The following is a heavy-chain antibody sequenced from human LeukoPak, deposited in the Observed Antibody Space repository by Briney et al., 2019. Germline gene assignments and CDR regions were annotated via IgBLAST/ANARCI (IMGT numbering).Heavy chain of an antibody. D-gene: IGHD1-26*01. CDR3: ARVLYSGSYYLDY. V-gene: IGHV4-39*01. CDR2: IYYSGST. CDR1: GGSISSSSYY. J-gene: IGHJ4*02. Sequence: SETLSLTCTVSGGSISSSSYYWGWIRQPPGKGLEWIGSIYYSGSTYYNPSLKSRVTISVDTSKNQFSLKLSSVTAADTAVYYCARVLYSGSYYLDYWGQGTLVTVSS.